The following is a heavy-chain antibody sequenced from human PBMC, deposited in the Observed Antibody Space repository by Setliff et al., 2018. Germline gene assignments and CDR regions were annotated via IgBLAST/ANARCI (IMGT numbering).Heavy chain of an antibody. CDR2: IYTSGST. V-gene: IGHV4-61*09. CDR1: GGSISSGSDY. Sequence: SETLSLTCSVSGGSISSGSDYWTWIRQPAGKGLEWIGHIYTSGSTNYNPSLKSRVTISVDASKNQLSLNLRSVTAADTAVYYCARAISGWYSAHYYYMDVWGKGTTGTVS. D-gene: IGHD6-19*01. J-gene: IGHJ6*03. CDR3: ARAISGWYSAHYYYMDV.